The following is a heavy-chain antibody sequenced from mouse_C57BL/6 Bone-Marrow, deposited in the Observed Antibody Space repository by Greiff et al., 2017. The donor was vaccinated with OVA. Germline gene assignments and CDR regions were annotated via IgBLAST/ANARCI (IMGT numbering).Heavy chain of an antibody. CDR3: AKNPYYGSSLWYFDV. D-gene: IGHD1-1*01. CDR1: GFSLTSYG. V-gene: IGHV2-5*01. CDR2: IWRGGST. J-gene: IGHJ1*03. Sequence: VQLQQSGPGLVQPSQSLSITCTVSGFSLTSYGVHWVRQSPGKGLEWLGVIWRGGSTDYNAAFMSRLSITKDNSKSQVFFKMNSLQADDTAIYYCAKNPYYGSSLWYFDVWGTGTTVTVSS.